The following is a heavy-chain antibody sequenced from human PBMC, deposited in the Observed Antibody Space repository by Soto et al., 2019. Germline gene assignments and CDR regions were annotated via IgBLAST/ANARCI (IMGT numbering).Heavy chain of an antibody. CDR1: GFTFSNFW. D-gene: IGHD4-17*01. CDR3: AKGHSGDGLG. CDR2: INYDGSET. Sequence: EVQFVESGGGLVQPGGSLTLSCAASGFTFSNFWMTWVRQPPGKGLEWVANINYDGSETYHVDSGKGPFTISRENAKNSLYLQMNSLRVEDTAMYYCAKGHSGDGLGWGQGTLVTVSS. J-gene: IGHJ4*02. V-gene: IGHV3-7*03.